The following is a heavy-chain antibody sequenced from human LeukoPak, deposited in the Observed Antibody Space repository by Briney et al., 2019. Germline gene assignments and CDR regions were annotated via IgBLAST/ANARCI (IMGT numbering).Heavy chain of an antibody. Sequence: GGSLRLSCAASGFTFSDYYMSWIRQAPGKGLEWVSYISSSGSTIYYADSVKGRFTISRDNAKNSLYLQMNSLRAEDTAVYYCARQQIVVVTAPLDYWGQGTLVTVSS. J-gene: IGHJ4*02. CDR1: GFTFSDYY. V-gene: IGHV3-11*01. D-gene: IGHD2-21*02. CDR2: ISSSGSTI. CDR3: ARQQIVVVTAPLDY.